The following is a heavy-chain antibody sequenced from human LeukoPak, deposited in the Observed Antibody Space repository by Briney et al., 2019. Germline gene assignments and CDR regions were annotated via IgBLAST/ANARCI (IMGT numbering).Heavy chain of an antibody. D-gene: IGHD2-21*01. CDR2: ISGSGGST. CDR1: GFTFSSYA. Sequence: PGGSLRLSCAASGFTFSSYAMSWVRQAPGKGLEWVSAISGSGGSTYYADSVKGRFTISRDNSKNTLFLQMNSLRAEDTAVYYCAKDWRNWANCGGDCLDYWGQGTLVTVSS. V-gene: IGHV3-23*01. J-gene: IGHJ4*02. CDR3: AKDWRNWANCGGDCLDY.